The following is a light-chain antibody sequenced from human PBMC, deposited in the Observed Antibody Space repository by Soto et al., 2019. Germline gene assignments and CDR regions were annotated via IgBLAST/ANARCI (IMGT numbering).Light chain of an antibody. CDR3: CSYAGSNIWL. CDR2: EGS. J-gene: IGLJ3*02. V-gene: IGLV2-23*01. CDR1: SSDVGSYKF. Sequence: QSALTQPASVSGSPGQSITISCTGASSDVGSYKFVSWYQQHPGKAPKLMIFEGSKRPSGVSDRFSGSKSGNTASLTISGLQAEYEADYHCCSYAGSNIWLFGGGTKLTVL.